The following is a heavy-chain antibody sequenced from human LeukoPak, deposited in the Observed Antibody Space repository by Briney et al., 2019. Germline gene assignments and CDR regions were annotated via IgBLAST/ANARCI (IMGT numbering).Heavy chain of an antibody. V-gene: IGHV1-2*02. J-gene: IGHJ4*02. Sequence: ASVKVSCKASGYTFTGYYMHWVRQAPGQGLEWMGWISPNSGGTNYAQKFQGRVTMTRDTSISTAYMELSRLRSDDTAVYYCARSRTGSGFLFDYWGQGILVTVSS. CDR2: ISPNSGGT. CDR1: GYTFTGYY. D-gene: IGHD3-10*01. CDR3: ARSRTGSGFLFDY.